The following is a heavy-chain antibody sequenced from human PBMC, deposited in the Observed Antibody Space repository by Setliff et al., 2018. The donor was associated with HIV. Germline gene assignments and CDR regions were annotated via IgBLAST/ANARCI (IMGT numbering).Heavy chain of an antibody. D-gene: IGHD1-26*01. Sequence: ASVKVSCKASGYTFTGYYIDWLRQAPAHGLEWMGRINPKSGAINYAQKFQGRVTVTRDTSISTAYMELRRLTSDDTAVYYCARVVWGSGSYSSWYFDYWGQGTLVTVSS. V-gene: IGHV1-2*02. CDR3: ARVVWGSGSYSSWYFDY. CDR1: GYTFTGYY. J-gene: IGHJ4*02. CDR2: INPKSGAI.